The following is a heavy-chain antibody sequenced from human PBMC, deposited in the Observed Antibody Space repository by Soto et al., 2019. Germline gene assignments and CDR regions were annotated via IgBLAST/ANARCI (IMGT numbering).Heavy chain of an antibody. CDR3: ARKGLGDAFDI. CDR1: GGSISSSNW. CDR2: IYHSGST. J-gene: IGHJ3*02. V-gene: IGHV4-4*02. Sequence: QVQLQESGPGLVKPSGTLSLTCAVSGGSISSSNWWNWVRQPPGKGLEWIGEIYHSGSTNYTPSLRSRVTMSVDKSKNQFSLKLSSVTAADTAVYYCARKGLGDAFDIWGQGTMVTVSS.